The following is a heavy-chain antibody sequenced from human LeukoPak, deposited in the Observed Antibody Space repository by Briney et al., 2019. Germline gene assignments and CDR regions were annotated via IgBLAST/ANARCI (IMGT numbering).Heavy chain of an antibody. V-gene: IGHV4-34*01. J-gene: IGHJ5*02. CDR3: ARGDVQVPAAVLEAPGLPPKNWFDP. CDR2: INHSGST. D-gene: IGHD2-2*01. CDR1: GGSFSGYY. Sequence: SETLSLTCAVYGGSFSGYYWNWIRQPPGKGLEWIGEINHSGSTNYNPSLKSRVTISVDTSKNQFSLKLSSVTAADTAVYFCARGDVQVPAAVLEAPGLPPKNWFDPWGQGTLVTVSS.